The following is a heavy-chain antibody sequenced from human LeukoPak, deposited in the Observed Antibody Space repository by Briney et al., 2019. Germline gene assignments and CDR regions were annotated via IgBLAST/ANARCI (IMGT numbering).Heavy chain of an antibody. J-gene: IGHJ3*02. V-gene: IGHV4-59*01. Sequence: SETLSLTCTVSGSSIISYHWSWIRQPPGQGLEWIGHIFYSGTTSYNPSLQSRVTISVDTSNNQFFLKLSSVTAADTAVYYCARDTPWGGPNLPDAFDIWGHGTMVTVSS. CDR2: IFYSGTT. D-gene: IGHD2-15*01. CDR1: GSSIISYH. CDR3: ARDTPWGGPNLPDAFDI.